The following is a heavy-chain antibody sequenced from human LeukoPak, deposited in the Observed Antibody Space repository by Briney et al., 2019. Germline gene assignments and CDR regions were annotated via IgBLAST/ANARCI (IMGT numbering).Heavy chain of an antibody. J-gene: IGHJ1*01. V-gene: IGHV4-4*07. CDR3: ARDQTYYVSSGYYYVTYLQH. D-gene: IGHD3-22*01. CDR2: ISTGGST. CDR1: GASISSSY. Sequence: SETLSLTCTVSGASISSSYCTWSRQPAGEGLEWIGRISTGGSTTYNPSFKSRVTMSVDMSKDQFSLKLTSVTAADTAVYYCARDQTYYVSSGYYYVTYLQHWGQGILVTVSS.